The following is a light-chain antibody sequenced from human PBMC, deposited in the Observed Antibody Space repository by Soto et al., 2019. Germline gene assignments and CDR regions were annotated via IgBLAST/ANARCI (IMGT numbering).Light chain of an antibody. CDR2: DAS. V-gene: IGKV3-11*01. Sequence: ELVMTQPQATLSVSPGEIATLXCRASQSDSSNLLWHQQKNGRAPRLLIXDASNRATSIQARFSGSGSGTDFTLNISSLVPEEFAVYYCKQRSNWPQWTFGQGTKVDIK. CDR3: KQRSNWPQWT. CDR1: QSDSSN. J-gene: IGKJ1*01.